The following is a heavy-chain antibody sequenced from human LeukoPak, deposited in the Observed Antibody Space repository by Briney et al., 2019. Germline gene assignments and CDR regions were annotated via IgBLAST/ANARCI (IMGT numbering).Heavy chain of an antibody. D-gene: IGHD3-16*02. CDR2: IYTSGST. V-gene: IGHV4-4*07. J-gene: IGHJ5*02. CDR3: ARGGRPYDYIWGSYRSPYNWFDP. CDR1: GGSISSYY. Sequence: SETLSLTCTVSGGSISSYYWSWIRQPAGKGLEWIGRIYTSGSTNYNPSLKSRVTMSVDTSKNQFSLKLSSVTAADTAVYYCARGGRPYDYIWGSYRSPYNWFDPWGQGTLVTVSS.